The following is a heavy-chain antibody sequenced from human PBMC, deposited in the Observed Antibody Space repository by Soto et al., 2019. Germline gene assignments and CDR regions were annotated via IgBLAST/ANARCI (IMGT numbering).Heavy chain of an antibody. Sequence: GESLKISCAASGFTFSTSWMNWVRQAAGKGLEWVVGIKEDGSEKYYVDSVKGRFTISKDNAENSLELHMNRLRVEDTAVYYSLMDRGYNAFDYRGLGTLGTVSP. CDR1: GFTFSTSW. J-gene: IGHJ4*02. V-gene: IGHV3-7*04. CDR2: IKEDGSEK. CDR3: LMDRGYNAFDY. D-gene: IGHD5-18*01.